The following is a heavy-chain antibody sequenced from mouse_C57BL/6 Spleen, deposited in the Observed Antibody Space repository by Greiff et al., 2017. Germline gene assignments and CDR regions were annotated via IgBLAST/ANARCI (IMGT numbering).Heavy chain of an antibody. CDR1: GYTFTDYY. Sequence: VQLQQSGPELVKPGASVKISCKASGYTFTDYYMNWVKQSHGKSLEWIGDINPNNGGTSYNQKFKGKATLTVDKSSSTAYMELRSLTSEDSAVYYCARAYDYDDDSSDYWGQGTTLTVSS. V-gene: IGHV1-26*01. CDR2: INPNNGGT. J-gene: IGHJ2*01. CDR3: ARAYDYDDDSSDY. D-gene: IGHD2-4*01.